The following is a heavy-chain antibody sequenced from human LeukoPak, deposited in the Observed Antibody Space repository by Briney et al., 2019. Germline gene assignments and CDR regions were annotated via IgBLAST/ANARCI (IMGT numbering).Heavy chain of an antibody. D-gene: IGHD3-10*01. CDR3: ARVRPDYYGSGSYASVFDY. Sequence: SETLSLTCTVSGGSISSYYWSWIRQPPGKGLEWIGYIYYSGSTNYNPSLKSQVTISVDTSKTQCSLKLSSVTAADTAVYYCARVRPDYYGSGSYASVFDYWGQGTLVTVSS. CDR2: IYYSGST. V-gene: IGHV4-59*01. CDR1: GGSISSYY. J-gene: IGHJ4*02.